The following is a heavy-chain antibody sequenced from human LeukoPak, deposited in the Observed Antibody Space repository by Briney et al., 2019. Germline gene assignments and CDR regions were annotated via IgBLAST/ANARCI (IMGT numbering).Heavy chain of an antibody. CDR1: GFTFSSYA. Sequence: GGSLRLSCAASGFTFSSYAMHWVRQAPGKGLEYVSAISSNGGSTYYANSVKGRFTISRDNSKNTLYLQMGSLRAEDMAVYYCARGGLAAAGNDYYYYMDVWGKGTTVTISS. J-gene: IGHJ6*03. CDR2: ISSNGGST. V-gene: IGHV3-64*01. CDR3: ARGGLAAAGNDYYYYMDV. D-gene: IGHD6-13*01.